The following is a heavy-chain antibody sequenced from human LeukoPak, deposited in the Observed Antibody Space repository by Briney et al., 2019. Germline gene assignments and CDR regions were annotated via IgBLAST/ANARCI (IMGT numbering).Heavy chain of an antibody. Sequence: ASVKVSCKASGYTFTSYYMHWVRQAPGQGLEWMGIINPSGGSTSYAQKFQGRVTMTRDTSTSTVYMELSSLRSEDTAVYYCARGLDIVAVPAAIYAFDIWGQGTMVTVSS. CDR1: GYTFTSYY. J-gene: IGHJ3*02. V-gene: IGHV1-46*03. D-gene: IGHD2-2*01. CDR3: ARGLDIVAVPAAIYAFDI. CDR2: INPSGGST.